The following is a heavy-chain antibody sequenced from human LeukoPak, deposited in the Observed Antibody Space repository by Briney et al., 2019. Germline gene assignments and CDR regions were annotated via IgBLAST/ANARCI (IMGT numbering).Heavy chain of an antibody. V-gene: IGHV4-39*07. D-gene: IGHD4-17*01. CDR1: GGSISSGSYY. Sequence: PSQTLSLTCTVSGGSISSGSYYWSWIRQPPGKGLEWIGSIYHSGSTYYNPSLKSRVTISVDTSKNQFSLKLSSVTAADTAVYYCAREDRKTTVTVGYWGQGTLVTVSS. J-gene: IGHJ4*02. CDR2: IYHSGST. CDR3: AREDRKTTVTVGY.